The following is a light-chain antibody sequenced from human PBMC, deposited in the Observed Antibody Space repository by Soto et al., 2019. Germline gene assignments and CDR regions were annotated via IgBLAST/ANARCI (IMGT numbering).Light chain of an antibody. CDR3: QVWDSSRDHPGF. Sequence: SYELTQPPSVSVAPGQTARITCGGNNIGRKSVHWYRQTPGQAPVLVVYDDRDRPSGIPERFSGTNSGNTATLIISRVEAGDEADYFCQVWDSSRDHPGFFGGGTKLTVL. V-gene: IGLV3-21*02. CDR1: NIGRKS. J-gene: IGLJ2*01. CDR2: DDR.